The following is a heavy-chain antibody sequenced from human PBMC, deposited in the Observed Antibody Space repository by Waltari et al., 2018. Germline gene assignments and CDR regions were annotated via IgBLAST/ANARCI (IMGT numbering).Heavy chain of an antibody. D-gene: IGHD1-26*01. J-gene: IGHJ4*02. CDR3: ATGRYRFFDY. CDR1: GFTFISSF. CDR2: NYNDGTT. V-gene: IGHV3-53*01. Sequence: VQLVESGGGSIHPAGSLRLSCGASGFTFISSFMSWGGQAPGTGLDWVSINYNDGTTYCGDSVKGRFTIYRDNSKGTMYLQMNTLRTEHTAVYYYATGRYRFFDYWGQGTLVTVSS.